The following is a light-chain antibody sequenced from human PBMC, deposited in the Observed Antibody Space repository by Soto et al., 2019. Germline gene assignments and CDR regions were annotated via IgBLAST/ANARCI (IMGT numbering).Light chain of an antibody. V-gene: IGLV1-40*01. CDR3: QSYDSSLSGVV. CDR1: SSNIGAGYD. Sequence: QSVLTQPPSVSGAPGQRVTISCTGSSSNIGAGYDVHWYQQLPGTAPKLLIYGNSNRPPGFPDRFSGSKSGTSASLAITGLQAEDEADYYCQSYDSSLSGVVFGGGTKVTVL. J-gene: IGLJ2*01. CDR2: GNS.